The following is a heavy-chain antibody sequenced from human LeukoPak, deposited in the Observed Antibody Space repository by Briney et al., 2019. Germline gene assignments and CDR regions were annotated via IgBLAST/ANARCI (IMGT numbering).Heavy chain of an antibody. J-gene: IGHJ4*02. CDR3: ASTPDPGAPVDTAMDNDGAIHY. CDR2: IYTSGST. D-gene: IGHD5-18*01. V-gene: IGHV4-4*07. Sequence: SETLSLTCTVSGGSISSYYWSWIRQPAGKGLEWIGRIYTSGSTNYNPSLKSRVTMSVDTSKNQFSLKLSSVTAADTAVYYCASTPDPGAPVDTAMDNDGAIHYWGQGTLVTVSS. CDR1: GGSISSYY.